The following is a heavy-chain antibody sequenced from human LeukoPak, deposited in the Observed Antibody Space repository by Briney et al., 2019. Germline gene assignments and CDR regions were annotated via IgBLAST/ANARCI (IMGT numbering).Heavy chain of an antibody. CDR3: ARRRGYSYGPFDY. Sequence: SETLSLTCTVSGGSISGPNYYWDWIRQPPGEGLEWIGSIYYIGSTYYNPSLKSRVTMSVDTSKSQFSLKLSSVTAADTAVYYCARRRGYSYGPFDYWGQGTLVTVSS. CDR1: GGSISGPNYY. J-gene: IGHJ4*02. V-gene: IGHV4-39*01. CDR2: IYYIGST. D-gene: IGHD5-18*01.